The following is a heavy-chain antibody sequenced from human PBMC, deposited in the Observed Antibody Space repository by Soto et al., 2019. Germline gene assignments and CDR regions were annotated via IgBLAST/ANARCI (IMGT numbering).Heavy chain of an antibody. D-gene: IGHD6-19*01. CDR2: INHSGST. CDR1: GGSFSGYY. V-gene: IGHV4-34*01. Sequence: QVQLQQWVAGLLKHSETLSLTCAVYGGSFSGYYWSWIRQPPGKGLEWIGEINHSGSTNYNPSLKSRVTISADTSKNQFSLKLSSVTAADTAVYYCARHSTPRSGWCGFDYWGQGTLVTVSS. CDR3: ARHSTPRSGWCGFDY. J-gene: IGHJ4*02.